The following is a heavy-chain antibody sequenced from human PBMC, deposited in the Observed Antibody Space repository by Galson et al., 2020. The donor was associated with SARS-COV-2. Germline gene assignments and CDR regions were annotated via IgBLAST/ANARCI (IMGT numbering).Heavy chain of an antibody. D-gene: IGHD4-17*01. J-gene: IGHJ4*02. CDR1: GGSSYAYY. CDR2: IDHGGST. CDR3: ARRYYGGNTPLVY. V-gene: IGHV4-34*01. Sequence: SETLSLTCVVYGGSSYAYYWTWLRQPPGKGLEWIGEIDHGGSTNYNPSLKSRVTISVDTSKNQFSLKLSSVTAADTAVYYCARRYYGGNTPLVYWGQGALVTVSS.